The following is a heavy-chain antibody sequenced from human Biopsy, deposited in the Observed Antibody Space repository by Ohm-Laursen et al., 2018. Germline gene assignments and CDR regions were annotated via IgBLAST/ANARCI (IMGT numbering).Heavy chain of an antibody. V-gene: IGHV4-59*12. D-gene: IGHD1-26*01. J-gene: IGHJ3*02. CDR2: IYFTGRT. CDR1: GGPIDSYY. CDR3: ARVEAGTYDALDI. Sequence: SDTLSLTCIVSGGPIDSYYWSWIRQPPGKALEWIGYIYFTGRTSYNPSLKSRVTMSVNTSKKQFSLRLSSVTAADTAVYYCARVEAGTYDALDIWGQGTLVAVSA.